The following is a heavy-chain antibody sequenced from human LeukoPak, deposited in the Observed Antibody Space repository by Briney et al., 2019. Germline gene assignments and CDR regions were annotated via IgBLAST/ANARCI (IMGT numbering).Heavy chain of an antibody. CDR1: GFTFSSYW. CDR3: AKRGIVIRAVIIVGFHKEAYYFDY. CDR2: IKQDGSEK. J-gene: IGHJ4*02. V-gene: IGHV3-7*03. D-gene: IGHD3-10*01. Sequence: GGSLRLSCAASGFTFSSYWMSWVRQAPGKGLERVANIKQDGSEKYYVDSVKGRFTISRDNPKNTLYLQMNSLRAEDTAVYFCAKRGIVIRAVIIVGFHKEAYYFDYWGQGALVTVSS.